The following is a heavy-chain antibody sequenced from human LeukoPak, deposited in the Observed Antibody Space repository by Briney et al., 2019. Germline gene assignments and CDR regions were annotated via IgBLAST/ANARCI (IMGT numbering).Heavy chain of an antibody. D-gene: IGHD2-15*01. J-gene: IGHJ6*02. CDR1: GCTFSSYT. CDR3: ARPRLGVAAKDYYYGMDV. CDR2: IIPILGIA. V-gene: IGHV1-69*02. Sequence: SVKVSCKSSGCTFSSYTISWVRQPPGQGLEWMGRIIPILGIANYAQKFQGRVTITAYKSMSTAYMELSSLRSEDTAVYYCARPRLGVAAKDYYYGMDVWGQGNTVTVSS.